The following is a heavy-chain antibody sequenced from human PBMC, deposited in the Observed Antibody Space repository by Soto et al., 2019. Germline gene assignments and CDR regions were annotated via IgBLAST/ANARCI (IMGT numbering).Heavy chain of an antibody. CDR3: ARDKGRWFDS. CDR2: IWYDGSNK. V-gene: IGHV3-33*01. J-gene: IGHJ5*01. Sequence: PGGSLRLSCAASGFTFSSHGMHWVRQAPGKGLDWVAVIWYDGSNKYYADSVKGRFTISRDNSKNTLYLQMNSLRVEDTAVYYCARDKGRWFDSWGQGTLVTVSS. CDR1: GFTFSSHG.